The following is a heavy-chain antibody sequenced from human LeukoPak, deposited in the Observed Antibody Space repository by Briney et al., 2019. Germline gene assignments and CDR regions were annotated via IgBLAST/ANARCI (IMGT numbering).Heavy chain of an antibody. J-gene: IGHJ4*02. CDR2: IKSRTDGGTT. D-gene: IGHD1-1*01. CDR3: TTDLDVSYYFNY. Sequence: PGGSLRLSCAASGFMFSNHAMSWVRQAPGKGLEWVGRIKSRTDGGTTDYAAPVKGRFTISRDDSKNTLYLQMNSLKTEDTAVYYCTTDLDVSYYFNYWGQGTLVTVSS. CDR1: GFMFSNHA. V-gene: IGHV3-15*01.